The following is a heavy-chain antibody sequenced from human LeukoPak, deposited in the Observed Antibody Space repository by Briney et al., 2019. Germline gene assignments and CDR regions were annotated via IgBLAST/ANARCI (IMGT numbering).Heavy chain of an antibody. CDR3: ARDGYGYYDSSGYPDYGMDV. Sequence: SETLSLTCTVSGYSISSGYYWGWIRQPPGKGLEWIGSIYHSGSTYYNPSLKSRVTISVDTSKNQFSLKLSSVTAADTAVYYCARDGYGYYDSSGYPDYGMDVWGQGTTVTVSS. CDR1: GYSISSGYY. CDR2: IYHSGST. J-gene: IGHJ6*02. V-gene: IGHV4-38-2*02. D-gene: IGHD3-22*01.